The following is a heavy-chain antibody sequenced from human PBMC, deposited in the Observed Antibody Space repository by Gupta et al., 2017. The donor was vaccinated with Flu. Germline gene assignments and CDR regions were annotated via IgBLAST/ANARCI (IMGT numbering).Heavy chain of an antibody. J-gene: IGHJ4*02. CDR1: SG. CDR2: LYPGDSDT. V-gene: IGHV5-51*01. CDR3: ARHGKLGYSNSWYDY. D-gene: IGHD6-13*01. Sequence: SGIAWVRQMPGKGLEWMGILYPGDSDTRYGPSFQGQVTISADKSISTAYLQWSSLKASDTAIYYCARHGKLGYSNSWYDYWGQGTLVTVSS.